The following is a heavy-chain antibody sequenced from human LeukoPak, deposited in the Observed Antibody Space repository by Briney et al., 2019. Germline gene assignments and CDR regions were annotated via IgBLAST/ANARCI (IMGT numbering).Heavy chain of an antibody. CDR2: IYYSGST. D-gene: IGHD1-14*01. V-gene: IGHV4-31*03. J-gene: IGHJ6*03. Sequence: SQTLSLTCTVSGGSISSGGYYWSWIRQHPGKGLEWIGYIYYSGSTYYNPSLKSRVTISVDTSKNQFSLKLSSVTAADTAVYYCARGPGSPDRYMDVWGKGTTVTVSS. CDR1: GGSISSGGYY. CDR3: ARGPGSPDRYMDV.